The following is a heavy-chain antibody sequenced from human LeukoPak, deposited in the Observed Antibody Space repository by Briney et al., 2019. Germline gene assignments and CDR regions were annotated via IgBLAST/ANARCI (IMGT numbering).Heavy chain of an antibody. CDR3: ARVGFVEGHATLDY. J-gene: IGHJ4*02. CDR1: GASISSYY. CDR2: IYYSGST. V-gene: IGHV4-59*01. Sequence: SETLSLICTVTGASISSYYWSWIRQPAGKGLEWIGYIYYSGSTNYNPSLKSRVTISVDTSKNQFSLKLSSVTAADTAVYYCARVGFVEGHATLDYWGQGTLVTVSS. D-gene: IGHD3-3*01.